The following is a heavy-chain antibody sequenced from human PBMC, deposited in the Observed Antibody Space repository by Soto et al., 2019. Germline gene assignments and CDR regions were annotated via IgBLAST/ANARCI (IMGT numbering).Heavy chain of an antibody. D-gene: IGHD3-3*01. V-gene: IGHV1-2*02. CDR3: ARGGGVGVAGSAAFDM. Sequence: QLHLVQSGAVVKKPGASVTVSCSASGYPVTAYYMHWVRQAPGRGLEWMGGINPATGAAKYTQTFQGRVTMTRDTSTGTVFMELSGLTSEDPAVFYLARGGGVGVAGSAAFDMWGQGTLVTVSS. J-gene: IGHJ3*02. CDR2: INPATGAA. CDR1: GYPVTAYY.